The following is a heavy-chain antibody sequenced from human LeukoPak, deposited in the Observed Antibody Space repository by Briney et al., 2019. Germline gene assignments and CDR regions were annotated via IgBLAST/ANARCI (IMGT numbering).Heavy chain of an antibody. CDR2: ISAYNGNT. J-gene: IGHJ4*02. CDR1: GYTFTSYG. V-gene: IGHV1-18*01. CDR3: AAFAMGGHDY. D-gene: IGHD5-18*01. Sequence: ATPVKVSCKASGYTFTSYGISWVRQAPGQGLEWMGWISAYNGNTNYAQKLQGRVTMTTDTSTSTAYMELRSLRSDDTAVYYCAAFAMGGHDYWGQGTLVTVSS.